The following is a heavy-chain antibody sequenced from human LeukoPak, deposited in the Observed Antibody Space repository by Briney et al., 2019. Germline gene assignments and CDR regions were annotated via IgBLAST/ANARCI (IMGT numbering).Heavy chain of an antibody. CDR3: AKDGSGSSPFDP. Sequence: GGSLRPSCAASGFPFDDYAMHWVRQAPGKGLEWVSLISGDGGSTYYADSVKGRFTISRDNSKNSLYLQMNSVRTEDTALYYCAKDGSGSSPFDPWGQGTLVTVSS. D-gene: IGHD3-10*01. V-gene: IGHV3-43*02. CDR1: GFPFDDYA. CDR2: ISGDGGST. J-gene: IGHJ5*02.